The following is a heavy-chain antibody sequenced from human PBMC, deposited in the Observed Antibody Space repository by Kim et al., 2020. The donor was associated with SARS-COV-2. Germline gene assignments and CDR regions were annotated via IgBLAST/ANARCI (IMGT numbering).Heavy chain of an antibody. D-gene: IGHD1-26*01. CDR3: ARDLVVEGSFHWFDP. V-gene: IGHV3-33*01. J-gene: IGHJ5*02. CDR1: GFTFSSYG. CDR2: IWYDGSNK. Sequence: GGSLRLSCAASGFTFSSYGMHWVRQAPGKGLEWVAVIWYDGSNKYYADSVKGRFTISRDNSKNTLYLQMNSLRAEDTAVYYCARDLVVEGSFHWFDPWGQGTLVTVSS.